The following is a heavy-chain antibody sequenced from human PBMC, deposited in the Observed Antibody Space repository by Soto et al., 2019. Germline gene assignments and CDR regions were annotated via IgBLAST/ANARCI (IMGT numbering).Heavy chain of an antibody. CDR3: ARDWYSSSWYDPEDWFDP. CDR2: ISAYNGNT. Sequence: QVQLVQSGAEVKKPGASVKVSCKASGYTFTSYGISWVRQAPGQGLEWMGWISAYNGNTNYAQKLQGRVTMTTDTSTSTAYMELRSLRSDDTAVYYCARDWYSSSWYDPEDWFDPWGQGTLVTVSS. V-gene: IGHV1-18*04. CDR1: GYTFTSYG. J-gene: IGHJ5*02. D-gene: IGHD6-13*01.